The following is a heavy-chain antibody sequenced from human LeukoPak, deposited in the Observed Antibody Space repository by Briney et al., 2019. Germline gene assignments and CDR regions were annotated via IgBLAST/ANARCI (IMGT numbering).Heavy chain of an antibody. V-gene: IGHV1-18*04. CDR2: ISAYNGNT. CDR3: ARARSSSWYNWFDP. D-gene: IGHD6-13*01. J-gene: IGHJ5*02. CDR1: GYTSTSYG. Sequence: ASVKVSCKASGYTSTSYGISWVRQAPGQGLEWMGWISAYNGNTNYAQKLQGRVTMTTHTSTSTAYMELRSLRSDDTAVYYCARARSSSWYNWFDPWGQGTLVTVSS.